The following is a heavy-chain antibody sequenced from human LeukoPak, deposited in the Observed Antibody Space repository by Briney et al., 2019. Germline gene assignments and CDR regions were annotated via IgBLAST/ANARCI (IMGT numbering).Heavy chain of an antibody. CDR2: IWYDGSNK. Sequence: PGGSLRLSCAASGFTFSSYGMYWVRQAPGKGLEWVAVIWYDGSNKYYADSVKGRFTISRDNSKNTLYLQMNSLRAEDTAVYYCARDENYGDYSWFDYWGQGTLVTVSS. CDR3: ARDENYGDYSWFDY. CDR1: GFTFSSYG. D-gene: IGHD4-17*01. V-gene: IGHV3-33*01. J-gene: IGHJ4*02.